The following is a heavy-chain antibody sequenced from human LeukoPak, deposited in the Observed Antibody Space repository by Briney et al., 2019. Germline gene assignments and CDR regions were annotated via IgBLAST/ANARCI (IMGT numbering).Heavy chain of an antibody. CDR2: ITKNGDTT. CDR3: ARAYSFGYDY. D-gene: IGHD5-18*01. J-gene: IGHJ4*02. CDR1: GITFSTSH. Sequence: PGGSLRLSCAASGITFSTSHMHWVRQAPGKGLEYVAAITKNGDTTYYANSVKGRFTISRDNSMNTLYLQMGSLRVEDMAVYYCARAYSFGYDYWGQGTLVTVSS. V-gene: IGHV3-64*01.